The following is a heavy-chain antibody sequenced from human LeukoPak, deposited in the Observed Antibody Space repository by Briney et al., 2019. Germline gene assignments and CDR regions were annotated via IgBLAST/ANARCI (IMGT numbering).Heavy chain of an antibody. Sequence: TGGSLRLSCAASGFIFSNYAMGWGRQAPGKGLEWVSSITGSGGNTYYADSVEGRFTFSRDNSKNTLHLQMNSLRAEDTAVYYCVRGLDYFDYWGQGTLVTVSS. V-gene: IGHV3-23*01. J-gene: IGHJ4*02. CDR3: VRGLDYFDY. CDR2: ITGSGGNT. D-gene: IGHD6-6*01. CDR1: GFIFSNYA.